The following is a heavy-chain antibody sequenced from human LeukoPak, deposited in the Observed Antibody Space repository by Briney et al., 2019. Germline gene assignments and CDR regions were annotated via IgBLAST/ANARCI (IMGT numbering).Heavy chain of an antibody. V-gene: IGHV3-21*01. CDR1: GFTFSSYS. CDR2: ISSSSYI. Sequence: GGSLRLSCAASGFTFSSYSMNWVRQAPGKGLEWVSSISSSSYIYYADSVKGRFTISRDNAKNSLYLQMNSLRAEDTAVYYCARDSGVRFYYYMDVWGKGTTVTVSS. CDR3: ARDSGVRFYYYMDV. D-gene: IGHD3-10*01. J-gene: IGHJ6*03.